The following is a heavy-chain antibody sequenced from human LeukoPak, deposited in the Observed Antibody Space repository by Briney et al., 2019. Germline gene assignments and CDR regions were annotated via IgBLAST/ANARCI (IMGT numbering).Heavy chain of an antibody. V-gene: IGHV3-23*01. CDR2: ISGSGGST. CDR1: GFTFSNYA. J-gene: IGHJ3*02. CDR3: AKATGQWLAGGGAFDI. D-gene: IGHD6-19*01. Sequence: GGSLRLSCAASGFTFSNYAMTWVRQAPGKGLEWVSAISGSGGSTYYADSVKGRFTISRDNSKNTPYLQMSSLRAEDTAIYYCAKATGQWLAGGGAFDIWGQGTMVTVSS.